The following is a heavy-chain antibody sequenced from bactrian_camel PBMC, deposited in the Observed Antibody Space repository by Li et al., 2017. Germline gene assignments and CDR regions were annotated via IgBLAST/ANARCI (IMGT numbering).Heavy chain of an antibody. D-gene: IGHD1*01. CDR3: VRANPWSTLPTEGAY. J-gene: IGHJ4*01. CDR1: GYTYNAYC. V-gene: IGHV3S53*01. CDR2: IDSDGST. Sequence: HVQLVESGGGSVQAGGSLRLSCGWSGYTYNAYCMGWFRQAPGKEREGVAAIDSDGSTYVADSVEGRFTISRDSARNTVYLQMNSLKPEDTGVYYCVRANPWSTLPTEGAYWGQGTQVTVS.